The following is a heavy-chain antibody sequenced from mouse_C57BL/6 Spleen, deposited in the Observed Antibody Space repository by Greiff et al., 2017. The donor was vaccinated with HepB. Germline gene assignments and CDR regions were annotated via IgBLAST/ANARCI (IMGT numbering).Heavy chain of an antibody. J-gene: IGHJ2*01. Sequence: VQLKESGAELVRPGASVKLSCTASGFNIKDDYMHWVKQRPEQGLEWIGWIDPENGDTEYASKFQGKATITADTSSNTAYLQLSSLTSEDTAVYYCTTITTVVATRAFDYWGQGTTLTVSS. V-gene: IGHV14-4*01. CDR1: GFNIKDDY. D-gene: IGHD1-1*01. CDR2: IDPENGDT. CDR3: TTITTVVATRAFDY.